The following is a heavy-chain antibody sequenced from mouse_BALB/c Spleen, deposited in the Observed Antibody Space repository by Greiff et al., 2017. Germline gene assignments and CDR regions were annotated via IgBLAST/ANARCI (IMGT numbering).Heavy chain of an antibody. J-gene: IGHJ4*01. CDR3: ARSRYDGRSKAMDY. V-gene: IGHV2-2*02. D-gene: IGHD2-14*01. Sequence: VKLQESGPGLVQPSQSLSITCTVSGFSLTSYGVHWVRQSPGKGLEWLGVIWSGGSTDYNAAFISRLSISKDNSKSQVFFKMNSLQANDTAIYYCARSRYDGRSKAMDYWGQGTSVTVSS. CDR1: GFSLTSYG. CDR2: IWSGGST.